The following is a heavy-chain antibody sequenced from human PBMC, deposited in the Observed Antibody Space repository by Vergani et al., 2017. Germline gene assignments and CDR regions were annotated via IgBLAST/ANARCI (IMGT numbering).Heavy chain of an antibody. CDR1: GYTFTSYD. V-gene: IGHV1-8*01. Sequence: QVQLVQSGAEVKKPGASVKVSCKASGYTFTSYDINWVRQATGQGLEWMGWMNPNSGNTGYAQKFQGRVTMTRNTSISTAYMELSSLRSEDTAVYYCAGGRGLTMVRGVKLALGYWGQGTLVTVSS. CDR2: MNPNSGNT. D-gene: IGHD3-10*01. CDR3: AGGRGLTMVRGVKLALGY. J-gene: IGHJ4*02.